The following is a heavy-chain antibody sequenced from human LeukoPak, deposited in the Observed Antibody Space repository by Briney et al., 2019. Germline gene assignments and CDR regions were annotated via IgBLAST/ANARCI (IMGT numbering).Heavy chain of an antibody. Sequence: SETLSLTCAVYGGSFSGYYWSWIRQPPGKGLEWIGVINHSGSTNYNPSLKSRVTISVDTSKNQFSLKLSSVTAADTAVYYCARYYYGSGSYYSRLTPYYFDYWGQGTLVTVSS. CDR3: ARYYYGSGSYYSRLTPYYFDY. V-gene: IGHV4-34*01. CDR2: INHSGST. J-gene: IGHJ4*02. D-gene: IGHD3-10*01. CDR1: GGSFSGYY.